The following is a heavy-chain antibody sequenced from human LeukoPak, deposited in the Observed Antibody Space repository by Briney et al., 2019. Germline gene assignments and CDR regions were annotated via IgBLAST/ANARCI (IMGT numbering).Heavy chain of an antibody. Sequence: GGSLRLSCAASGFTFSSYWMSWVRQAPGKGLEWVANIKQDGSEKYYVDSVKGRFTISRDNAKNSLYLQMNSLRAEDTAVYYCARSSSGCYFSTGGTDDAFDIWGQGTMVTVSS. J-gene: IGHJ3*02. D-gene: IGHD3-22*01. CDR3: ARSSSGCYFSTGGTDDAFDI. CDR2: IKQDGSEK. CDR1: GFTFSSYW. V-gene: IGHV3-7*01.